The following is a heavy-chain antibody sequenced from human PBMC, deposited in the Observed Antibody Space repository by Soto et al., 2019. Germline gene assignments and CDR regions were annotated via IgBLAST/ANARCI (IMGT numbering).Heavy chain of an antibody. D-gene: IGHD6-19*01. J-gene: IGHJ4*02. CDR1: GYTFTSYG. CDR3: AIVRAMAGNFGL. V-gene: IGHV1-18*01. Sequence: QVPLVQSGAEVKKPGASVKVSCKASGYTFTSYGISWMRQAPGQGLEWMGWISAYNGNTKYAQKLQGRVTMTTDTSTNIAYMVLRSLRSDDTAVYYCAIVRAMAGNFGLWGQGTRVTVYS. CDR2: ISAYNGNT.